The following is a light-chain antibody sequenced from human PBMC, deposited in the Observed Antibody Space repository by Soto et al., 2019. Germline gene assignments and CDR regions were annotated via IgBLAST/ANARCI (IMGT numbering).Light chain of an antibody. V-gene: IGKV2-24*01. J-gene: IGKJ2*01. Sequence: IVMTQTPLSSRVILGQPASISCRSSQSLVGSDGITYLTSLQQRPGQPPRLLIYRNSARFLGAPDRFRGSGAGTDFTLEISRVEPEDVGIYYCMQAKDLPHTFGQGTKLEIE. CDR2: RNS. CDR3: MQAKDLPHT. CDR1: QSLVGSDGITY.